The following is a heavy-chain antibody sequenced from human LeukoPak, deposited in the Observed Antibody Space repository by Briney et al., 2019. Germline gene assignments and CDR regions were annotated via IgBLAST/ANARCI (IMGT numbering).Heavy chain of an antibody. J-gene: IGHJ5*02. CDR3: AREGGPYSSSWFDP. CDR2: IYSSGST. V-gene: IGHV4-4*07. D-gene: IGHD6-13*01. CDR1: GGSISSYY. Sequence: SETLSLTCTVSGGSISSYYWSWIRQPAGKGLEWIGRIYSSGSTNYNPSLKSRVTMSVDTSKNQFSLKLSSVTAADTAVYNCAREGGPYSSSWFDPWGQGTLVTVSS.